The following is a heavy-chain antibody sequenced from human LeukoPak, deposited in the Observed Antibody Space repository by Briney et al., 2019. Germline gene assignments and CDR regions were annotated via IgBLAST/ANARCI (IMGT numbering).Heavy chain of an antibody. CDR3: ARDEWQWLVLDY. CDR2: IIPIFGTA. J-gene: IGHJ4*02. V-gene: IGHV1-69*13. Sequence: SVKVSCKASGGTFSSYAISWVRQAPGQGLEWMGGIIPIFGTANYAQKFQGRVTITADESTSTAYMELSSLRSEDTAVYYCARDEWQWLVLDYWGQGTLVAVSS. CDR1: GGTFSSYA. D-gene: IGHD6-19*01.